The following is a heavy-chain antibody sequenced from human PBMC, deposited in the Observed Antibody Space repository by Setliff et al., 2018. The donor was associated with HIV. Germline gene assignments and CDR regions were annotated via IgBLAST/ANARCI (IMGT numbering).Heavy chain of an antibody. CDR1: GYSFSSYG. CDR2: IIPIFGTA. Sequence: GASVKVSCKASGYSFSSYGVGWVRQAPGQGLEWMGGIIPIFGTANYARNFQGRVTMTIDTSVNTAYLELSRLRTDDTAVYYCARTEYFDFWSGPRGFDPWGQGTLVTVSS. V-gene: IGHV1-18*01. CDR3: ARTEYFDFWSGPRGFDP. D-gene: IGHD3-3*01. J-gene: IGHJ5*02.